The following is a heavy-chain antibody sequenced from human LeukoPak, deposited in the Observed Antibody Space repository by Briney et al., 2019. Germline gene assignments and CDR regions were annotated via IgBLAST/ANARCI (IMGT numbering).Heavy chain of an antibody. CDR1: GGSISTYY. CDR2: IYHSGST. D-gene: IGHD2-2*01. V-gene: IGHV4-59*12. J-gene: IGHJ5*02. Sequence: PSETLSLTCTVSGGSISTYYWSWIRQPPGKGLEWIGYIYHSGSTNYNPSLKSRVTISVDTSKNQFSLKLSSVTAADTAVYYCARGGVGYQLHRRSWFDPWGQGTLVTVSS. CDR3: ARGGVGYQLHRRSWFDP.